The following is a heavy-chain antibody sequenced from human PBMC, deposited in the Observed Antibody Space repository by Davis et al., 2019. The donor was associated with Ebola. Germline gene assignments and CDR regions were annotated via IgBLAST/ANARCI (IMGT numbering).Heavy chain of an antibody. J-gene: IGHJ5*02. Sequence: MPSETLSLTCSVSGGSISSYYWSWIRQPPGKGLEWIGYIYYSGSTNYNPSLKSRVTISVDTSKNQFSLKLSSVTAADTAGYYCARVDYDFWSGYYTGNWFDPWGQGTLVTVSS. D-gene: IGHD3-3*01. V-gene: IGHV4-59*08. CDR1: GGSISSYY. CDR2: IYYSGST. CDR3: ARVDYDFWSGYYTGNWFDP.